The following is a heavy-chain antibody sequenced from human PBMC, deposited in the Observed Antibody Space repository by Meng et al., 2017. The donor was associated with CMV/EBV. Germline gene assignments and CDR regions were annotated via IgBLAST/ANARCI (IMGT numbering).Heavy chain of an antibody. CDR3: ARDSTTLNIVVVPAAIRSHASWFDP. Sequence: WARQAPGQWLAWIGGIIPIFGTANYAQKFQGRVTITTDESTSTAYMELSSLRSEDTAVYYCARDSTTLNIVVVPAAIRSHASWFDPWGQGTLVTVSS. J-gene: IGHJ5*02. V-gene: IGHV1-69*05. D-gene: IGHD2-2*01. CDR2: IIPIFGTA.